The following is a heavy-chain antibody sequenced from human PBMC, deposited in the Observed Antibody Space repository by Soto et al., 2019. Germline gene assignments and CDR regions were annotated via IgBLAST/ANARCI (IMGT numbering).Heavy chain of an antibody. V-gene: IGHV1-3*01. Sequence: ASVKVSCKASGYTFTSYAMHWVRQAPGQRLEWMGWINAGNGNTKYSQKFQGRVTITRDTSASTAYMELSSLRSEDTAVYYCASTHYYSRLGDYYGMDVWGQGTTVTVSS. CDR2: INAGNGNT. CDR1: GYTFTSYA. CDR3: ASTHYYSRLGDYYGMDV. J-gene: IGHJ6*02. D-gene: IGHD3-10*01.